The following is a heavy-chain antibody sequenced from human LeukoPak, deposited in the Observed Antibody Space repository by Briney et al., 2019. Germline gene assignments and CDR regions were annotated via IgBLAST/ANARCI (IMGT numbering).Heavy chain of an antibody. J-gene: IGHJ3*02. CDR2: IYPGDSDT. CDR3: ARREVAYYAFYI. V-gene: IGHV5-51*01. Sequence: KTGESLKISCKGSGYSFTSSWIAWVRQMPGKGLEWMGIIYPGDSDTRYSPSFQGQVTISADKSISTAYLQWNSLKASDTAMYYRARREVAYYAFYIWGQGTMVTVSS. D-gene: IGHD1-26*01. CDR1: GYSFTSSW.